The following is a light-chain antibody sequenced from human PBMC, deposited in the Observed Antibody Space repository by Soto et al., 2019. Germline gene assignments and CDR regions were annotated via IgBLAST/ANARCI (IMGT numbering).Light chain of an antibody. J-gene: IGKJ1*01. Sequence: EIVMTQSPATLSVSPGERATLSCRASQSVSNKLAWYQQKPGQAPRVLIYGASTRATGIPARFSGSGSGTEFPLPISSLPSEDFAGYYCQHYNDWPPTWTFGPGTRVEIK. V-gene: IGKV3-15*01. CDR2: GAS. CDR3: QHYNDWPPTWT. CDR1: QSVSNK.